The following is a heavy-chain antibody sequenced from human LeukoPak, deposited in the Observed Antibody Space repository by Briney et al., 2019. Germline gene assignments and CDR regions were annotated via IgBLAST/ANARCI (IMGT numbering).Heavy chain of an antibody. CDR2: IYYSGST. V-gene: IGHV4-59*08. D-gene: IGHD3-10*01. Sequence: PSETLSLTCTVSGGSISSYYWSWIRKPPGRGLEYIGFIYYSGSTKYNPSLKSRLTMSIDTSKNQFSLKLRSVTAADTAVYYCGRQGYTASYYFVDYWSQGTLITVSS. CDR3: GRQGYTASYYFVDY. J-gene: IGHJ4*02. CDR1: GGSISSYY.